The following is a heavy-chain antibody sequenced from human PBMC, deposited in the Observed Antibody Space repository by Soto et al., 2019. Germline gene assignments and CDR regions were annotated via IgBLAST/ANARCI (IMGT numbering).Heavy chain of an antibody. CDR3: ARFVRFLEWLYHFDY. D-gene: IGHD3-3*01. Sequence: PSEALSLTCTVSGGSLRRGDYYWSWVRQPPGKGLEWIGYIYYSGSTYYNPSLKSRVTISVDTSKNQFSLKLSSVTAADTAVYYCARFVRFLEWLYHFDYWGQGTLVTVSS. CDR2: IYYSGST. V-gene: IGHV4-30-4*01. CDR1: GGSLRRGDYY. J-gene: IGHJ4*02.